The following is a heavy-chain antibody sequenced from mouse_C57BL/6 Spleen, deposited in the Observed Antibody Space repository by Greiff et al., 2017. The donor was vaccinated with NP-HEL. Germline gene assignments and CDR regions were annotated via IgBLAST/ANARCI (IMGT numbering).Heavy chain of an antibody. D-gene: IGHD2-3*01. Sequence: EVQRVESGGGLVKPGGSLKLSCAASGFTFSSYAMSWVRQTPEKRLEWVATISDGGSYTYYPDNVKGRFTISRDNAKNNLYLQMSHLKSEDTAMYYCARFYDGYYDYFDYWGQGTTLTVSS. CDR1: GFTFSSYA. CDR2: ISDGGSYT. CDR3: ARFYDGYYDYFDY. J-gene: IGHJ2*01. V-gene: IGHV5-4*01.